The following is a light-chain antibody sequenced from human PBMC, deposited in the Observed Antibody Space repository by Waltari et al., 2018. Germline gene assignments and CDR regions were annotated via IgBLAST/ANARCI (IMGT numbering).Light chain of an antibody. J-gene: IGLJ1*01. CDR1: NSNVAIFHP. Sequence: QSALTQPASASGSPGQSITISRTAVNSNVAIFHPVPWYQHHPGRNPRLLIYEISQRPSGISNRFSGSKSGNTASLTISGLQPEDEADYFCCSFAGYGIYVFGSGTQVSVL. CDR3: CSFAGYGIYV. CDR2: EIS. V-gene: IGLV2-23*02.